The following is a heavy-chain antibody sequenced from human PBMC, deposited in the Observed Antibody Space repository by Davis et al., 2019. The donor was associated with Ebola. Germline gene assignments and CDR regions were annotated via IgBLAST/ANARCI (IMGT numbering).Heavy chain of an antibody. D-gene: IGHD6-19*01. CDR2: IYYSGST. CDR1: GGSIISSSSY. J-gene: IGHJ4*02. Sequence: MPSETLSLTCTVSGGSIISSSSYWGWIRQPPGKGLEWIGYIYYSGSTNYNPSLKSRVTILVDTSKNQISLTLSSVTAADTAVYYCARQGGYHKYSSAWLGDLFDNWGQGTLVTVSS. CDR3: ARQGGYHKYSSAWLGDLFDN. V-gene: IGHV4-61*05.